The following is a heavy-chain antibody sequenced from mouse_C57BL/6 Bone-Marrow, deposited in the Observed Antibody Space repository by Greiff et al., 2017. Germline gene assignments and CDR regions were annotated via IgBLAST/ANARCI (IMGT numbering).Heavy chain of an antibody. CDR2: ISYSGST. CDR1: GYSITSAY. D-gene: IGHD1-1*02. V-gene: IGHV3-8*01. J-gene: IGHJ1*03. CDR3: ARRKNYVYWYFDV. Sequence: EVKLMESGPGLAKPSQTLSLTCSVTGYSITSAYWNWIRKFPGNKLEYMGYISYSGSTYYNPSLKSRISITRDTSKNQYYLQLNSVTTEDTATYYCARRKNYVYWYFDVWGTGTTVTVSS.